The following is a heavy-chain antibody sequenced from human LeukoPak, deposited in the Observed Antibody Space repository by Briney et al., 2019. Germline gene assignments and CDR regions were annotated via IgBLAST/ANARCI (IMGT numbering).Heavy chain of an antibody. CDR2: ISAYNGNT. J-gene: IGHJ3*02. CDR1: GYTFTSYG. Sequence: ASVKVSCKASGYTFTSYGISWVRQAPGQGLEWMGWISAYNGNTNYAQKLQGRVTMTTDTSTSTAYMELRSLRSDDTAVYYCASAIVVVPAAISHDAFDIWGQGTMVTVSS. CDR3: ASAIVVVPAAISHDAFDI. V-gene: IGHV1-18*01. D-gene: IGHD2-2*01.